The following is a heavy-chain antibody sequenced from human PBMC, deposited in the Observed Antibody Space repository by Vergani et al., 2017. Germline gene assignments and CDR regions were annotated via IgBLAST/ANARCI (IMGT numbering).Heavy chain of an antibody. D-gene: IGHD3-9*01. CDR2: IYSTRST. Sequence: QVQLEESGPGLVKPSETLSLTCTVSGGSFNTYYWSWIRQSPGKGLEWIGYIYSTRSTNYNPSLNSRVTMSVDTSKNQFSLKLRSVTAADTAVYFCARVMYRDEASTGYRLEGRDIWGQGTTVTISS. V-gene: IGHV4-59*13. CDR1: GGSFNTYY. CDR3: ARVMYRDEASTGYRLEGRDI. J-gene: IGHJ6*02.